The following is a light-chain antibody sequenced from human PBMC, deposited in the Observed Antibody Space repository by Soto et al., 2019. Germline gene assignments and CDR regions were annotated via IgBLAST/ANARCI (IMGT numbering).Light chain of an antibody. Sequence: DIQMTQSPSTLSASVGDRVTITCRASQSISSWLAWYQQKPGKAPKLLIYTASSLESGVPSRFSGSGSGTEFTLTISSLQPDDFATYYCLLDYAFFWAFGQGTKVDIK. CDR1: QSISSW. V-gene: IGKV1-5*03. CDR3: LLDYAFFWA. J-gene: IGKJ1*01. CDR2: TAS.